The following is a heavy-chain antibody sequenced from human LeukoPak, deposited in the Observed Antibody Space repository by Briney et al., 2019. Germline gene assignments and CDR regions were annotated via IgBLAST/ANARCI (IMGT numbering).Heavy chain of an antibody. CDR3: TRDSNYSFDY. CDR1: GFTFSNHG. V-gene: IGHV3-30*02. D-gene: IGHD4-11*01. CDR2: ISYDGSSK. J-gene: IGHJ4*02. Sequence: QPGGSLRLSCAASGFTFSNHGMHWVSQDPGKGLEWVAYISYDGSSKYYADSVKGRLTLSRDNSKNTVSLQMNSLRAEDTAVYYCTRDSNYSFDYWGQGTLVTVSS.